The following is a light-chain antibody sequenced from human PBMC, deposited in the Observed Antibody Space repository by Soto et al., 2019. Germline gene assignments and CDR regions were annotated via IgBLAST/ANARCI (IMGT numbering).Light chain of an antibody. Sequence: EIVMTQSPATLSLSPGERATLSCRASQSVSSNVAWYQQIPGQTPRLLIYGASTRATGIPDRFSGSGSGTDFTLTISRLEPEGFAVYYCQQYGSSPLTFGGGTKVDIK. CDR3: QQYGSSPLT. V-gene: IGKV3-20*01. J-gene: IGKJ4*01. CDR1: QSVSSN. CDR2: GAS.